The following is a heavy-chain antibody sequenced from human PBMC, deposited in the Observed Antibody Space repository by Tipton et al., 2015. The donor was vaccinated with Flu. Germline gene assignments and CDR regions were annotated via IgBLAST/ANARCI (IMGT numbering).Heavy chain of an antibody. D-gene: IGHD4-11*01. Sequence: TLSLTCAVSGDSISSDYFWGWIRQPPGKGLEWIATIHRSGSTYYNPSLKSRVTISVDTSKSQFSLEMRSVTAADVAVYYCARRDLSNYVSDPKNWFDSWGQGTLVTVSS. J-gene: IGHJ5*01. CDR3: ARRDLSNYVSDPKNWFDS. CDR1: GDSISSDYF. CDR2: IHRSGST. V-gene: IGHV4-38-2*01.